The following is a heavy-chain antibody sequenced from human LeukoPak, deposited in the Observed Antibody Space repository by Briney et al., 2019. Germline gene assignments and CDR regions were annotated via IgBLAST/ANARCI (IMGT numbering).Heavy chain of an antibody. CDR2: LYSDALDGIT. Sequence: GGSLRLSCAGSGFTVRSSTMSWVRQAPGKGLEWVANLYSDALDGITNYADSVKGRFTISRDNSQNTLYLQMNSLRVEDTATYYCAREIRRGHHYFEHWGQGTVVTVSS. CDR1: GFTVRSST. CDR3: AREIRRGHHYFEH. V-gene: IGHV3-53*01. J-gene: IGHJ4*02. D-gene: IGHD4-17*01.